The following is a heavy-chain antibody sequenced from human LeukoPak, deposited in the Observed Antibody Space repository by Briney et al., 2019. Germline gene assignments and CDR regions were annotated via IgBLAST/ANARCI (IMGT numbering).Heavy chain of an antibody. V-gene: IGHV3-23*01. J-gene: IGHJ6*02. CDR2: ISGSGGST. CDR3: AKDGAYGSGRIYYYYGMDV. D-gene: IGHD3-10*01. CDR1: GFTFSSYA. Sequence: GGSLRLPCAASGFTFSSYAMSWVRQAPGKGLEWVSAISGSGGSTYYADSVKGRFTISRDNSKNTLYLQMNSLRAEDTAVYYCAKDGAYGSGRIYYYYGMDVWGQGTTVTVSS.